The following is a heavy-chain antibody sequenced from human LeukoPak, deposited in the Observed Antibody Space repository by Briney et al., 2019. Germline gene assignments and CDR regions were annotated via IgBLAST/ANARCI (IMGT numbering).Heavy chain of an antibody. CDR2: INPNSGGT. V-gene: IGHV1-2*02. D-gene: IGHD3-10*01. CDR1: GYTFTGYY. J-gene: IGHJ4*02. Sequence: ASVTVSCKASGYTFTGYYIHWVRQAPGQGLEWMGCINPNSGGTDYAQKFQGRVTMTRDTSISTGYMELNGLRSDDTAVYYCARDVGNYDSGTSYFDYWGQGTLVTISS. CDR3: ARDVGNYDSGTSYFDY.